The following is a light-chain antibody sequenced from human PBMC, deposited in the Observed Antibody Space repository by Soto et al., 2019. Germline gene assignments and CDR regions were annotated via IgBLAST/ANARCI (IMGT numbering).Light chain of an antibody. CDR2: DAS. V-gene: IGKV1-5*01. Sequence: DIQMTQSPSTLSASVGDSVTITCRASQTISNWLAWYQQKPGKAPKLLIYDASRLESGVPSRFSGSGSGTEFTLTISSLQPDDFATYYCQQYNSYAFTFGPGTKVDIK. J-gene: IGKJ3*01. CDR1: QTISNW. CDR3: QQYNSYAFT.